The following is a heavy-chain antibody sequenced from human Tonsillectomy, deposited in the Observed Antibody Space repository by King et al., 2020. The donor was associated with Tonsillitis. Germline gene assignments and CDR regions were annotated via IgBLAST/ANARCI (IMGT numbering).Heavy chain of an antibody. V-gene: IGHV4-61*02. J-gene: IGHJ4*02. D-gene: IGHD4-17*01. Sequence: VQLQESGPGLVKPSQTLSLTCTVSGASINSDTYYWNWIRQPAGKGLEWIGRIFASWSARSNPSLKSRVPLSVDTSKNQFSLKLTSVTAADTDVYYCAREDYGDCPYWGQGTLVAVSS. CDR1: GASINSDTYY. CDR2: IFASWSA. CDR3: AREDYGDCPY.